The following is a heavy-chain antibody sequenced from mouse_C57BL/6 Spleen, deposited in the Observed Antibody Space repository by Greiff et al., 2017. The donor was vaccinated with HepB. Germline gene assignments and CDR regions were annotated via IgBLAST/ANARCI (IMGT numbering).Heavy chain of an antibody. Sequence: QVQLQQPGAELVMPGASVKLSCKASGYTFTSYWMHWVKQRPGQGLEWIGEIDPSDSYTNYNQKFKGKSTLTVDKSSSTAYMQLSSLTSEDSAVYHCARVGDYDVTWFAYWGQGTLVTVSA. CDR1: GYTFTSYW. CDR2: IDPSDSYT. CDR3: ARVGDYDVTWFAY. J-gene: IGHJ3*01. D-gene: IGHD2-4*01. V-gene: IGHV1-69*01.